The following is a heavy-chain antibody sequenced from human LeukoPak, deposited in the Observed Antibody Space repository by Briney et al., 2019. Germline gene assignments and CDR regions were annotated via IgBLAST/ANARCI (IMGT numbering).Heavy chain of an antibody. Sequence: GGSLRLSSAASRFSFTGYSMHWVPHVPGNGWEGVAFIRYDEITKFYIDSVKGPFATSRDNSKNTLSLQMTSLSTADTAVYYCAAFHTGTFVDYWGQGTLVTVSS. CDR3: AAFHTGTFVDY. CDR1: RFSFTGYS. D-gene: IGHD4-17*01. V-gene: IGHV3-30*02. J-gene: IGHJ4*02. CDR2: IRYDEITK.